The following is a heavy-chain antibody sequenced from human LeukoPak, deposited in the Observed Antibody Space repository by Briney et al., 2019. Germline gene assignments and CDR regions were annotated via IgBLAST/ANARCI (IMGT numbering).Heavy chain of an antibody. CDR3: ARQPYYGSGRSAFDI. CDR1: GDFISSYY. V-gene: IGHV4-59*08. CDR2: IYSGGST. J-gene: IGHJ3*02. D-gene: IGHD3-10*01. Sequence: PSETLSLTCTVSGDFISSYYWSWIRQPPGKGLEWIAYIYSGGSTNYSPSLKSRVTISVDTSRNQFSLKRSSVTAADTAVYYCARQPYYGSGRSAFDIWGQGTMVTVSS.